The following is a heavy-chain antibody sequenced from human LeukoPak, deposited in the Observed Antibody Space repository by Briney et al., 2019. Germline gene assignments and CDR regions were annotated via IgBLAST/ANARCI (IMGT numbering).Heavy chain of an antibody. Sequence: GGSLRLSCAASGFTFSSYWMSWVRQAPGKGLEWVANIKQDGSEKYYVDSVKGRFTISRDNAKNPLYLQMNSLRADDTAVYYCARDWLWYSLDYWGQGTLVAVSS. CDR1: GFTFSSYW. J-gene: IGHJ4*02. V-gene: IGHV3-7*01. CDR2: IKQDGSEK. D-gene: IGHD2-15*01. CDR3: ARDWLWYSLDY.